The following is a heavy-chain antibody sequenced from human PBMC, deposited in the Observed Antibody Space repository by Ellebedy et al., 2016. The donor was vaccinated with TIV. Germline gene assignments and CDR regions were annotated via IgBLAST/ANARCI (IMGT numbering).Heavy chain of an antibody. CDR3: ARVSPFPNRNGMDV. V-gene: IGHV3-30*04. D-gene: IGHD2/OR15-2a*01. CDR1: GFTFSNYS. J-gene: IGHJ6*02. Sequence: PGGSLRLSCAASGFTFSNYSMHWVRKAPGKGLEWVALISSDGRNKYYADSLNGRFTISRDDSKNTLYLQISSLRAEDTAVFYCARVSPFPNRNGMDVWGRGTTVTVSS. CDR2: ISSDGRNK.